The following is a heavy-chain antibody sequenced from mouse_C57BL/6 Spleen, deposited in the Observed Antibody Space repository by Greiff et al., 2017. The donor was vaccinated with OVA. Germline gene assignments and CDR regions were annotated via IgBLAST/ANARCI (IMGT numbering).Heavy chain of an antibody. J-gene: IGHJ2*01. D-gene: IGHD3-2*02. CDR2: IYPGDGDT. Sequence: QVQLQQSGPELVKPGASVKISCKASGYAFSSSWMNWVKQRPGKGLEWIGRIYPGDGDTNYNGKLKGKATLKADKSYITAYMKLSSLTAEDSAVYCCASGAAQVYFDYWGQGTTLTVSS. CDR1: GYAFSSSW. V-gene: IGHV1-82*01. CDR3: ASGAAQVYFDY.